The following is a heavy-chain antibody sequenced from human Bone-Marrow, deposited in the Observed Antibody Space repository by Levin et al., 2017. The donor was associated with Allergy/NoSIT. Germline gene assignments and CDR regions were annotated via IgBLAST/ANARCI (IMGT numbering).Heavy chain of an antibody. CDR2: ISSSGSTV. CDR1: GFTFGQYE. J-gene: IGHJ6*02. V-gene: IGHV3-48*03. Sequence: GESLKISCVASGFTFGQYEMDWVRQAPGKGLEWVSYISSSGSTVSYADSVKGRFTISRDNTNNLVYLQMDSLRVEDTAIYYCARGTYYDFWTHYYGMDVWGQGTTVSVSS. D-gene: IGHD3-3*01. CDR3: ARGTYYDFWTHYYGMDV.